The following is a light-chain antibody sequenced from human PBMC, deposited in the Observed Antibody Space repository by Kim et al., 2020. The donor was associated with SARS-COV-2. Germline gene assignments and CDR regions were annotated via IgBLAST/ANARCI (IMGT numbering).Light chain of an antibody. Sequence: RATLNCKSSQTVLYNSNNKHYLAWYQQKPGQAPKLLIYWASIRESGVSDRFSGSGSETDFTLTISSLQAEDVAVYYCQQYYSTPPSFGQGTKLEI. J-gene: IGKJ2*03. CDR1: QTVLYNSNNKHY. CDR2: WAS. CDR3: QQYYSTPPS. V-gene: IGKV4-1*01.